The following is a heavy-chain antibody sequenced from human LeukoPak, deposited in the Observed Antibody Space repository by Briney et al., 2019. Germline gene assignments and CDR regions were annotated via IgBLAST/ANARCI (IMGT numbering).Heavy chain of an antibody. V-gene: IGHV3-23*01. CDR2: ISGRGDDT. Sequence: GGSLRLSCAASGFTFSSFAISWVRQGPGKGLEWVASISGRGDDTSYADSVKGRFTISRDNTKNTLYLQMNSLRAEDTAVYYCAKAEYCSSTTCYAFDVWGQGTMVTVSS. D-gene: IGHD2-2*01. CDR3: AKAEYCSSTTCYAFDV. CDR1: GFTFSSFA. J-gene: IGHJ3*01.